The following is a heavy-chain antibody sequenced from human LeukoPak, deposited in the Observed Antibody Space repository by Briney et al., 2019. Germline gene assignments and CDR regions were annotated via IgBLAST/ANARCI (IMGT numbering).Heavy chain of an antibody. CDR2: MDPSGSQK. V-gene: IGHV3-7*01. J-gene: IGHJ4*02. CDR3: AIWTSGNY. CDR1: GFTFNRSW. D-gene: IGHD1-1*01. Sequence: GGSLRLSCAASGFTFNRSWMNWVRQAPGKGLEWVANMDPSGSQKRYVDSVKGRFTISKDNPGTSLYLEMYGLRAEDTAIYYCAIWTSGNYWGQGTLVTVSS.